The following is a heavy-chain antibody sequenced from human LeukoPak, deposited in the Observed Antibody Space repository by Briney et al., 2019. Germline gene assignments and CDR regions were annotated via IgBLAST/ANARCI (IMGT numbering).Heavy chain of an antibody. J-gene: IGHJ5*02. CDR3: ARGYIVVVPAARFDP. CDR1: GFNFNSYW. CDR2: INHSGST. Sequence: GSLRLSCVGSGFNFNSYWMSWVRQPPGKGLEWIGEINHSGSTNYNPSLKSRVTISVDTSKNQFSLKLSSVTAADTAVYYCARGYIVVVPAARFDPWGQGTLVTVSS. V-gene: IGHV4-34*01. D-gene: IGHD2-2*01.